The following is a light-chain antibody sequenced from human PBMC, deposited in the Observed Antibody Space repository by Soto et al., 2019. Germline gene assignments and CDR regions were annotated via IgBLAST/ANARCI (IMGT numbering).Light chain of an antibody. CDR3: QQYNSWLWT. CDR2: GAS. Sequence: EIVMTQSPATLSVSPGDGATLSCRASQSLGSKLAWYQQKPGQAPRLLIYGASARPTGIPARFSGSGSGTEFTLTISSLQSEDSAVYYCQQYNSWLWTFGQGTKVDIK. J-gene: IGKJ1*01. CDR1: QSLGSK. V-gene: IGKV3-15*01.